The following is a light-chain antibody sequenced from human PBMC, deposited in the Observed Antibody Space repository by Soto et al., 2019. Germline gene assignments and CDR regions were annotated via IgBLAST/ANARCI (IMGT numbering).Light chain of an antibody. J-gene: IGKJ1*01. V-gene: IGKV1-39*01. CDR2: EVS. CDR3: QQSFFVPRT. CDR1: QDVRAY. Sequence: DVQMTQSPSSLSASVGDRVTITCRASQDVRAYLHWYQQKPGKAPQLLIYEVSTLEDGVPSRFSGRGYGTDFSLTINRLQPTDFATYYCQQSFFVPRTFGQGTKVEI.